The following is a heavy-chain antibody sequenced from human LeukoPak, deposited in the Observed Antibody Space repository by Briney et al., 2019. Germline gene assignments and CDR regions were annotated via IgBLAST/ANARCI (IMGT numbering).Heavy chain of an antibody. J-gene: IGHJ5*02. CDR1: GGSISSYY. Sequence: KASETLSLTCTVSGGSISSYYWSWIRQPAGKGLEWIGRIYSSGSTNYNPSLKGRVAMSVDTSNNQFSLKLSSVTAADTAVYYCARDLVVPPYNWLDPWGQGTLVTVSS. D-gene: IGHD2-2*01. CDR2: IYSSGST. CDR3: ARDLVVPPYNWLDP. V-gene: IGHV4-4*07.